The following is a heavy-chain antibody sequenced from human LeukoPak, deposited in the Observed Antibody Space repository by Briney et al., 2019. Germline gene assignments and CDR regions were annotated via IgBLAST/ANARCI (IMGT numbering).Heavy chain of an antibody. J-gene: IGHJ4*02. V-gene: IGHV1-24*01. CDR2: FDPEDGEA. D-gene: IGHD6-19*01. Sequence: ASVKVSCKASGYTFTGYYMHWVRQAPGKGLEWMGGFDPEDGEAIYAQKFQGRVTMTEDTSTDTAYMELSSLRSEDTAVYYCATGSYSSGWRSFDYWGQGTLVTVSS. CDR1: GYTFTGYY. CDR3: ATGSYSSGWRSFDY.